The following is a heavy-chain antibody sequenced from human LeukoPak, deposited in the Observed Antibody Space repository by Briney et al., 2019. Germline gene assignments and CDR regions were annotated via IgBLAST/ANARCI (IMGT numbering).Heavy chain of an antibody. J-gene: IGHJ4*02. D-gene: IGHD2-2*01. CDR1: GFTFSSYG. Sequence: HPAGSLRLSCAASGFTFSSYGMSWVRQAPGKGLEWVSAISGSGGSTYYADSVKGRFTISRDNSKNTLYLQMNSLRAEDTAVYYCAKVRDPYCSSTSCYQGYRYWGQGTLVTVSS. V-gene: IGHV3-23*01. CDR3: AKVRDPYCSSTSCYQGYRY. CDR2: ISGSGGST.